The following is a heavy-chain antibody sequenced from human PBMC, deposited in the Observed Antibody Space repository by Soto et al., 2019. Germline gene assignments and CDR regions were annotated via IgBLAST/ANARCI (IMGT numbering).Heavy chain of an antibody. J-gene: IGHJ4*02. D-gene: IGHD1-26*01. CDR1: GYSISSSNW. Sequence: QVQLQESGPGLVKPSDTLSLTCAVSGYSISSSNWWGWIRQPPGKGLEWIGYIYYSGTTYYNPSLKSRVPMPVDTSKNQFSLQLTAVTAGDTAVYYCARREIQGPIDYWGQGTLVTVSS. V-gene: IGHV4-28*01. CDR3: ARREIQGPIDY. CDR2: IYYSGTT.